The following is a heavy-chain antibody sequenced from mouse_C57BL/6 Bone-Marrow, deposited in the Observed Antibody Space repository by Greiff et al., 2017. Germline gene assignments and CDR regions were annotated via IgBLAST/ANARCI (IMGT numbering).Heavy chain of an antibody. CDR3: ARPPYYSNTPFAY. D-gene: IGHD2-5*01. CDR1: GYTFTSYW. V-gene: IGHV1-53*01. J-gene: IGHJ3*01. CDR2: INPSNGGN. Sequence: QVQLQQPGTELVKPGASVKLSCKASGYTFTSYWMHWVKQRPGQGLEWIGNINPSNGGNNYNEKLKSKATLTVDKSSSTAYMQLSSLTSEDSAVYYCARPPYYSNTPFAYWGQGTLVTVSA.